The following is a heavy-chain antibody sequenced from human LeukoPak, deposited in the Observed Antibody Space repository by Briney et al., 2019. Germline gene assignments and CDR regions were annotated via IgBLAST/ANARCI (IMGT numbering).Heavy chain of an antibody. CDR3: ARDNQPGSSWSLDY. D-gene: IGHD6-13*01. CDR1: GFTFSSYG. Sequence: GGSLRLSCAAPGFTFSSYGMHWVRQAPGKGLEWVAVIWYDGSNKYYADSVKGRFTISRDNSKNTLYLQMNSLRAEDTAVYYCARDNQPGSSWSLDYWGQGTLVTVSS. CDR2: IWYDGSNK. V-gene: IGHV3-33*01. J-gene: IGHJ4*02.